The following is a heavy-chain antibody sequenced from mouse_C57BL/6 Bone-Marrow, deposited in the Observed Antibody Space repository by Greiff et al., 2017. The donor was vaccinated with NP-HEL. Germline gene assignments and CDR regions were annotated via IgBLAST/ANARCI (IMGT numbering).Heavy chain of an antibody. CDR3: AKRGDYGFAY. J-gene: IGHJ3*01. Sequence: QVQLQQSGAELARPGASVKMSCKASGYTFTSYTMHWVKQRPGQGLEWIGYINPSSGYTKYTQKFKDKATLTADKSSSTAYMQLSSLTSEDSAVYYCAKRGDYGFAYWGQGTLVTVSA. CDR2: INPSSGYT. D-gene: IGHD2-4*01. CDR1: GYTFTSYT. V-gene: IGHV1-4*01.